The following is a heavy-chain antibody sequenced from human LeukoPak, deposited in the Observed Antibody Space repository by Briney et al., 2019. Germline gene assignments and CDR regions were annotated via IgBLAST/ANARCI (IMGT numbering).Heavy chain of an antibody. J-gene: IGHJ4*02. CDR1: GGSFSGYY. D-gene: IGHD6-13*01. Sequence: PSETLSLTYAVYGGSFSGYYWSWIRQPPGKGLEWLGEINHGGSANYNPSLKSRVTISVDTSKNQFSLKLSSVTAADTAVYHCARGPRRAAAAPEYWGRGTLVTVSS. CDR2: INHGGSA. CDR3: ARGPRRAAAAPEY. V-gene: IGHV4-34*01.